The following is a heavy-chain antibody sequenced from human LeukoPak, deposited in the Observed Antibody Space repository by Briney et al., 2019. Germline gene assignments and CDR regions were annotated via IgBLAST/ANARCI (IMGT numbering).Heavy chain of an antibody. CDR1: GYTLTELS. V-gene: IGHV1-24*01. D-gene: IGHD1-26*01. CDR2: FDPEDGET. Sequence: ASVKVSCKVSGYTLTELSMHWVRQAPGKGLEWMGGFDPEDGETIYAQKFQGRVTMTEDTSTYTAYMELSSLRSEDTAVYYCATGEVGATSDYFDYWGQGTLVTVSS. CDR3: ATGEVGATSDYFDY. J-gene: IGHJ4*02.